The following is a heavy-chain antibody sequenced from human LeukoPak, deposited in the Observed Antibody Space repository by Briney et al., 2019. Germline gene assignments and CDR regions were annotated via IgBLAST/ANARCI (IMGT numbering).Heavy chain of an antibody. D-gene: IGHD2-2*01. CDR3: ASAGYCSSTSCYGPFDY. CDR2: IIPIFGTA. J-gene: IGHJ4*02. Sequence: SVKVPCKASGGTFSSYAISWVRQAPGQGLEWMGGIIPIFGTANYAQKFQGRVTITADESTSTAYMELSSLRSEDTAVYYCASAGYCSSTSCYGPFDYWGQGTLVTVSS. CDR1: GGTFSSYA. V-gene: IGHV1-69*13.